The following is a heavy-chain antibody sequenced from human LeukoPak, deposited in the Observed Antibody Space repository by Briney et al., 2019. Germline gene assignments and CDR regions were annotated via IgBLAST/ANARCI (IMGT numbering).Heavy chain of an antibody. J-gene: IGHJ4*02. CDR3: ARARRSGWYEGFDY. CDR1: GYTFTSYG. D-gene: IGHD6-19*01. CDR2: ISAYNGNT. V-gene: IGHV1-18*01. Sequence: VASVKVSCKASGYTFTSYGISWVRQAPGQGLEWMGWISAYNGNTNYAQKLQGRVTMTTDTSTSTAYMELRSPRSDDTAVYYCARARRSGWYEGFDYWGQGTLVTVSS.